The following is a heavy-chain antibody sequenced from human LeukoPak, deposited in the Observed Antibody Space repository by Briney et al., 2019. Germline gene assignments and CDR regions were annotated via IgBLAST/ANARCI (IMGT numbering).Heavy chain of an antibody. J-gene: IGHJ4*02. D-gene: IGHD3-3*01. Sequence: PSETLSLTCAVYGGSFIDYYWSWLRQPPGKGLEWIGEIDHSGSTTYNPSLKSRVAISVDTSKNQFSLKLNSVTAADTAVYYFPRGFSHWGQGTLVTVSS. CDR1: GGSFIDYY. CDR2: IDHSGST. CDR3: PRGFSH. V-gene: IGHV4-34*01.